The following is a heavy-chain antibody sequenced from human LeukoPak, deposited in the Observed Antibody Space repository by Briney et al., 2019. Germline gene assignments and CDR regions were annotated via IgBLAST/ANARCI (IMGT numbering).Heavy chain of an antibody. CDR3: ARRSAWHYYGSGSLRPSRLYYFDY. V-gene: IGHV5-51*01. CDR2: IYPGDSDT. D-gene: IGHD3-10*01. Sequence: GESLKISCKGSGYSFTSYWIGWVRQMPGKGLEWMGIIYPGDSDTRYSPSFQGQVTISADKSISTAYLQWSSLKASDTAMYYCARRSAWHYYGSGSLRPSRLYYFDYWGQGTLVTVSS. CDR1: GYSFTSYW. J-gene: IGHJ4*02.